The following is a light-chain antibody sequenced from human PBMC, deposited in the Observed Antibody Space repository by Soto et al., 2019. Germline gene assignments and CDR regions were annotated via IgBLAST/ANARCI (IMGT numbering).Light chain of an antibody. V-gene: IGKV1-5*03. CDR2: KAS. J-gene: IGKJ2*01. CDR1: QSISSW. CDR3: QEYNSYSYT. Sequence: DIQMTQSPSTLSASVGDRVTITCRASQSISSWLAWYQQKPGKAPKLLFYKASSLESGVPSRFSGGASGKEFTPTLGGLQPDDFATYYCQEYNSYSYTFGQGTKLEIK.